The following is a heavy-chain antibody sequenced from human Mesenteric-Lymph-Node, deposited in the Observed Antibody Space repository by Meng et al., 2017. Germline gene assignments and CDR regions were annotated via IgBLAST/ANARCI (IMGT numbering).Heavy chain of an antibody. CDR1: GFTFSSYA. CDR2: ISYDGSNK. J-gene: IGHJ3*02. CDR3: ARTHIGPFDI. D-gene: IGHD2-21*01. Sequence: GESLKISCAASGFTFSSYAMHWVRQAPGKGLEWVAVISYDGSNKYYADSVKGRFTISRDNSKNTLYLQMNSLRAEDTAIYYCARTHIGPFDIWGQGTMVTVSS. V-gene: IGHV3-30*01.